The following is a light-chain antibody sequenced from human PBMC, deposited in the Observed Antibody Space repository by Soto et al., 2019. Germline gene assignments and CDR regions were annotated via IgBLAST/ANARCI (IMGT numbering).Light chain of an antibody. V-gene: IGLV2-8*01. CDR1: SSDIGAYKY. CDR2: EVT. CDR3: ISYVGNDIWV. Sequence: QSALTQPPSASGSPGQSVSISGTGTSSDIGAYKYVSWYQQYPGKAPKLMIYEVTKRPSGVPDRFSGSKSGNTASLTVSGLQAEDEADYYCISYVGNDIWVFGGGTKLTVL. J-gene: IGLJ3*02.